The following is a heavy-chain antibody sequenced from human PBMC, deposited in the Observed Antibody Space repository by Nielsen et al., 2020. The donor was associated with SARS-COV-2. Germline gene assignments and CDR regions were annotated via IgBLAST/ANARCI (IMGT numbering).Heavy chain of an antibody. V-gene: IGHV3-23*01. D-gene: IGHD4-23*01. CDR2: ISGSGGST. CDR3: AKTIRGGNADY. Sequence: GESLKISCAASGFTFSSYAMSWVRQAPGKGLEWVSAISGSGGSTYYADSVKGRFTISRDNSKNTLYLQMNSLRAEDTAVYYCAKTIRGGNADYWGQGTLVTVSS. J-gene: IGHJ4*02. CDR1: GFTFSSYA.